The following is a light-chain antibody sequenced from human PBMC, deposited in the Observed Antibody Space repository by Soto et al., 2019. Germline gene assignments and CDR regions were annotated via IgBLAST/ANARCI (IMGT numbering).Light chain of an antibody. J-gene: IGLJ3*02. V-gene: IGLV2-14*01. CDR3: RSYTARSTLV. CDR2: EVR. Sequence: QSALTQPASVSGSAGQSITISCSGTMRDVGAYNLVSWYQQHPGTAPQLIIYEVRNRPSGISCRFSGSRAGNTASLTISGLQSEDEGYYYCRSYTARSTLVFGGGTKLTVL. CDR1: MRDVGAYNL.